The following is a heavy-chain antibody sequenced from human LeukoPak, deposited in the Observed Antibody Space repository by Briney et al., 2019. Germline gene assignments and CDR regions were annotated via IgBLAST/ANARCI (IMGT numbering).Heavy chain of an antibody. J-gene: IGHJ4*02. CDR2: IYSGGST. V-gene: IGHV3-53*01. Sequence: GGSLRLSCAASGSTFSSYAMSWVRQAPGKGLEWVSVIYSGGSTYYADSVKGRFTISRDNSKNTLYLQMNSLRAEDTAVYYCASIKVAVAGSGAWGRGTLVTVSS. CDR3: ASIKVAVAGSGA. D-gene: IGHD6-19*01. CDR1: GSTFSSYA.